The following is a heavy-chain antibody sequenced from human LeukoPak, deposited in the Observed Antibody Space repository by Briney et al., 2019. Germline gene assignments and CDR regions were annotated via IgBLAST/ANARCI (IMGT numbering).Heavy chain of an antibody. J-gene: IGHJ4*02. Sequence: SETLSLTCTVSGGSISSSSYYWGWIRQPPGKGLEYIGSIYYSGSTYYNPSLKSRVTISVDTSKNQFSLNLSSMTAADTAVYYCAKNAGTTVTTPFDYWGQGTLVTVSS. D-gene: IGHD4-17*01. V-gene: IGHV4-39*07. CDR3: AKNAGTTVTTPFDY. CDR1: GGSISSSSYY. CDR2: IYYSGST.